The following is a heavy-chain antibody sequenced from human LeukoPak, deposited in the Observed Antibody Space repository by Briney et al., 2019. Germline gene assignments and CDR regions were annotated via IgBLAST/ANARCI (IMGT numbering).Heavy chain of an antibody. D-gene: IGHD3-9*01. V-gene: IGHV4-59*01. J-gene: IGHJ3*02. CDR1: GGSISSYD. CDR3: ARARYVNSFYAFDI. CDR2: LSKSGNT. Sequence: PSETLSLTCTVSGGSISSYDWSWIRLPPGKGLGWIGYLSKSGNTNYSPSLKSRVTIFGDTSKNQFFLKLSSVTAAATAVYYCARARYVNSFYAFDIWGQGTLVTVSS.